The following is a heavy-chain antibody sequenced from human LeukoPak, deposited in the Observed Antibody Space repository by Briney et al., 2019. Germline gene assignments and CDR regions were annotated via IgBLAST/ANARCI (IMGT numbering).Heavy chain of an antibody. CDR2: ISSSGSPI. CDR3: AREYYYMDV. J-gene: IGHJ6*03. Sequence: GGSLRLSCAASGFTFSTYEMNWVRQAPGKGLEWVSYISSSGSPIYYADSVKGRFTISRDNAKNSLYLQMNSLRAEDTAVYYCAREYYYMDVWGKGTTVTISS. V-gene: IGHV3-48*03. CDR1: GFTFSTYE.